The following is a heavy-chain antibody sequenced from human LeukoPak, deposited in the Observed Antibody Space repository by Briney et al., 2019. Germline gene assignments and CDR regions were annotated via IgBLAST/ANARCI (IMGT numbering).Heavy chain of an antibody. J-gene: IGHJ4*02. CDR2: INHSGST. CDR1: GGSFSGHY. D-gene: IGHD1-1*01. V-gene: IGHV4-34*01. Sequence: SETLSLTCAVFGGSFSGHYRSWIRQPPGKGLEWIAEINHSGSTTYKSSLKTRVTISVDTSKNQLSLRLSSVTAADTAVYYCARDRGGTHDYWGQGTLVTVSS. CDR3: ARDRGGTHDY.